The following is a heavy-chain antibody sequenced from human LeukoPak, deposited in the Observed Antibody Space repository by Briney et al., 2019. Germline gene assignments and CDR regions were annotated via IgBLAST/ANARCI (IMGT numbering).Heavy chain of an antibody. J-gene: IGHJ4*02. CDR3: ARLVDGDYFDY. V-gene: IGHV4-59*01. CDR1: GGSISGYH. CDR2: IYYSGSS. Sequence: SETLSLTCNVSGGSISGYHWSWIRQPPGKGLEWLGYIYYSGSSNYNPSLKSRVTISVDTSKSQFSLKLKSVTAADTAVYYCARLVDGDYFDYWGQGTLVTVSS. D-gene: IGHD3-16*01.